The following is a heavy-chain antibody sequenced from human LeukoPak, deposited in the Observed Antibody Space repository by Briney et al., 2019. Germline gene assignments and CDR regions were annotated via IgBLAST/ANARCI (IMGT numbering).Heavy chain of an antibody. V-gene: IGHV1-2*02. D-gene: IGHD2-2*01. Sequence: ASVKVSCKASGYTFTGYYMHWVRQAPGQGLEWMGWINPNSGGTNYAQKFQGRVTMTRDTSISTAYMELSRLRSDDTAVYYCARDRTARGVPAAMYFDYWGQGTLVTVSS. CDR1: GYTFTGYY. J-gene: IGHJ4*02. CDR3: ARDRTARGVPAAMYFDY. CDR2: INPNSGGT.